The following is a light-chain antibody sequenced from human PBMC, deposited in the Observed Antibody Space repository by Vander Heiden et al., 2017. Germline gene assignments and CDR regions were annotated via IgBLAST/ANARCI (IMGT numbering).Light chain of an antibody. CDR3: CSYAGSSTFV. V-gene: IGLV2-23*01. CDR2: EGS. Sequence: QSALTQPAFVSVSPGPSITISCTGTSSDVGSYNLVSWYQQHPGKAPKLMIYEGSKRPSGVSNRFSGSKSGNTASLTISGLQAEDEADYYCCSYAGSSTFVFGTGTKVTVL. J-gene: IGLJ1*01. CDR1: SSDVGSYNL.